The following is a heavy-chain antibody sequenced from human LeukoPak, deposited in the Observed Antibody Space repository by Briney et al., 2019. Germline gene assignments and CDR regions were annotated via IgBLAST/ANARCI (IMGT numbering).Heavy chain of an antibody. D-gene: IGHD4-23*01. CDR1: GFTFSSYS. J-gene: IGHJ1*01. V-gene: IGHV3-21*01. Sequence: GGSLRLSCAASGFTFSSYSMNWVRQAPGKGLEWVSSISSSSSYIYYADSVKGRFTISRDNAKNSLYLQMNSLRAEDTAVYYCARASGKKTYLQHWGQGTLVTVSS. CDR3: ARASGKKTYLQH. CDR2: ISSSSSYI.